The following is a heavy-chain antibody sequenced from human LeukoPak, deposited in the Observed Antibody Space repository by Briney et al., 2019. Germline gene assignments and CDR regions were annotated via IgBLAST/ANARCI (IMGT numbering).Heavy chain of an antibody. J-gene: IGHJ4*02. CDR3: AGSPEYSSGWYY. CDR1: GCTFSSYA. D-gene: IGHD6-19*01. V-gene: IGHV1-69*04. CDR2: IIPILGIA. Sequence: GASVKVSCKASGCTFSSYAISWVRQAPGQGLEWMGRIIPILGIANYAQKFQGRVTITADKSTSTAYMELSSLRSEDTAVYYCAGSPEYSSGWYYWGQGTLVTVSS.